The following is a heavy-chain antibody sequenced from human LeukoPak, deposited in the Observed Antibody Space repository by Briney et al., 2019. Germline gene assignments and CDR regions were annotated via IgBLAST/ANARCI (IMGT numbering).Heavy chain of an antibody. V-gene: IGHV1-58*01. Sequence: SVKVSCKASGFTFTSRSAVQWVRQARGQRLEWIGWIVVDSDNTNYAENFQERVTITRDMSASTSYMELSSPRSEDTAVYFCAAPYTSSWFDLWGQGTLVTVSS. CDR1: GFTFTSRSA. J-gene: IGHJ5*02. CDR3: AAPYTSSWFDL. D-gene: IGHD6-13*01. CDR2: IVVDSDNT.